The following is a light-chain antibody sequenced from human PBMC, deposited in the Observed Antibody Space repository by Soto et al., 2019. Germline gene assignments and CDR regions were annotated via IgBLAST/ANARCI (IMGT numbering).Light chain of an antibody. CDR3: QQYASSPPGIT. Sequence: EIVLTQSPGTLSLSPGERATLSCRASQSVSSSYLAWYQQKPGQAPRLLIYGASSRATRIPDRFTGSGSGADFTLTISSLEPEDFAVYYCQQYASSPPGITFGQGTRLESK. V-gene: IGKV3-20*01. CDR1: QSVSSSY. J-gene: IGKJ5*01. CDR2: GAS.